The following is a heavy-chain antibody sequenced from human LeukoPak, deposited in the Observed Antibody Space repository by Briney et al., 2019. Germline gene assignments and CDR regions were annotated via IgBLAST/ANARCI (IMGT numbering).Heavy chain of an antibody. CDR3: ASAYYYDSSGYEPGPLDY. D-gene: IGHD3-22*01. V-gene: IGHV3-30-3*01. J-gene: IGHJ4*02. CDR2: ISYDGSNK. Sequence: QSGGSLGLSCAASGFTFSSYAMHWVRQAPGKGLEWVAVISYDGSNKYYADSVKGRFTISRDNSKNTLYLQMNSLRAEDTAVYYCASAYYYDSSGYEPGPLDYWGQGTLVTVSS. CDR1: GFTFSSYA.